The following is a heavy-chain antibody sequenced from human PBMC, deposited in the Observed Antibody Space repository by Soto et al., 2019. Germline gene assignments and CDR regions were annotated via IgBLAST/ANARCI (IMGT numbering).Heavy chain of an antibody. J-gene: IGHJ5*02. Sequence: WQTLSLTCAISWDSVSSNSAACNWIRPSPSRGLEWLGRTYYRSKWYNDYAVSVKSRITINPDTSKNQFSLQLNSVTPEETALYYCAYSSSWYGWFDPWRQGTLVTVSS. D-gene: IGHD6-13*01. CDR3: AYSSSWYGWFDP. CDR2: TYYRSKWYN. V-gene: IGHV6-1*01. CDR1: WDSVSSNSAA.